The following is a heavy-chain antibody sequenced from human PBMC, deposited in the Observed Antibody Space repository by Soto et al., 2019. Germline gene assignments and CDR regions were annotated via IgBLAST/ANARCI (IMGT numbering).Heavy chain of an antibody. CDR1: GFTFSSYG. CDR3: AKFPTLKERGYEHDY. Sequence: GGSLRLSCAASGFTFSSYGMHWVRQAPGKGLEWVAVISYDGSNKYYADSVKGRFTISRDNSKNTLYLQMNSLRAEDTAVYYCAKFPTLKERGYEHDYWGQGTLVTVSS. V-gene: IGHV3-30*18. D-gene: IGHD5-12*01. CDR2: ISYDGSNK. J-gene: IGHJ4*02.